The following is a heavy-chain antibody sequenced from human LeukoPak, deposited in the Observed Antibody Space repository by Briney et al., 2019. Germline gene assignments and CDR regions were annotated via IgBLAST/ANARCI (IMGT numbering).Heavy chain of an antibody. J-gene: IGHJ6*03. D-gene: IGHD3-16*01. Sequence: ASVKVSCKASGYTFTGYYMHWVRQAPGQGLEWMGWINPNSGGTNYAQKFQGRVTMTRDTSISTAYMELSRLRSDDTAVYYCARASSAGGKKNYMDVWGKGTTVTVSS. CDR3: ARASSAGGKKNYMDV. CDR2: INPNSGGT. V-gene: IGHV1-2*02. CDR1: GYTFTGYY.